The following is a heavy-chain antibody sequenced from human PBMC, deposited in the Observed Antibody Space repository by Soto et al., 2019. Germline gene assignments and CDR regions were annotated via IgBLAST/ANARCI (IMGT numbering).Heavy chain of an antibody. Sequence: PSETLSLTCTVSGGSISSYYWSWIRQPPGKGLEWIGYIYYSGSTNYNPSLKSRVTISVDTSKNQFSLKLSSVTAADTAVYYCARHRVRLWFGELLSFDYWGQGTLVTVSS. CDR2: IYYSGST. CDR3: ARHRVRLWFGELLSFDY. D-gene: IGHD3-10*01. CDR1: GGSISSYY. J-gene: IGHJ4*01. V-gene: IGHV4-59*08.